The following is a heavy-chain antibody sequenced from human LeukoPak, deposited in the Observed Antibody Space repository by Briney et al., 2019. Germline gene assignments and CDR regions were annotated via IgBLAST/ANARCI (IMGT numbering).Heavy chain of an antibody. D-gene: IGHD2-15*01. CDR1: GFTVSSYA. Sequence: PGGSLRLSCAASGFTVSSYAMSWVRQAPGKGLEWVSAISGSGGSTYYADSVKGRFTISRDNSKNTLNLKMNSLRAEDTAVYYCARDQYCSGGSCTDYWGQGTLVTVSS. CDR2: ISGSGGST. V-gene: IGHV3-23*01. CDR3: ARDQYCSGGSCTDY. J-gene: IGHJ4*02.